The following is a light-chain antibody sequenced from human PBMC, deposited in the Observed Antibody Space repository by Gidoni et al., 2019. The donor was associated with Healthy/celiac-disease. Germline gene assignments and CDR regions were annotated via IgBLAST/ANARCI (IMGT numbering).Light chain of an antibody. V-gene: IGKV1-39*01. CDR3: QQSYSTL. CDR1: QSISSY. CDR2: AAS. J-gene: IGKJ4*01. Sequence: DIQMTQSPSSLSASVGDRVTITCRASQSISSYLNWYQQKPGKAPKLLIYAASSLQSGVPSRFSGSGSGTDCTLTISSLQPEDFATYYCQQSYSTLIGGGTKVEIK.